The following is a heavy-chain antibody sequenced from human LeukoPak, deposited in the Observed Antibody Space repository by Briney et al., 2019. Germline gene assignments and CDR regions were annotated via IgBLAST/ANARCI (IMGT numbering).Heavy chain of an antibody. J-gene: IGHJ6*03. Sequence: GGSLRLSCAASGFTFSSYGMHWVRQAPGKGLEWVAFIRYDGSNKYYADSVKGRFTISRDNSKNTLYLQMNSLRAEDTAVYYCAKAANLEEKYYYYYMDVWGKGTTVTVSS. CDR1: GFTFSSYG. V-gene: IGHV3-30*02. CDR3: AKAANLEEKYYYYYMDV. CDR2: IRYDGSNK.